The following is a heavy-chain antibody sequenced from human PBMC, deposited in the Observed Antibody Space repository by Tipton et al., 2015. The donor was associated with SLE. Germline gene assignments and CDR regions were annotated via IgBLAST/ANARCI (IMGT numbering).Heavy chain of an antibody. Sequence: TLSLTCAVYGGSFSGYYWSWIRQPPGKGLEWIGEINHSGSTNYNPSLKSRVTISVDTSKNQFSLKLSSVTAADTAVYYCVRAPIPNDSSGSGWFDPWGQGTLVTVSS. CDR2: INHSGST. D-gene: IGHD3-22*01. CDR3: VRAPIPNDSSGSGWFDP. CDR1: GGSFSGYY. J-gene: IGHJ5*02. V-gene: IGHV4-34*01.